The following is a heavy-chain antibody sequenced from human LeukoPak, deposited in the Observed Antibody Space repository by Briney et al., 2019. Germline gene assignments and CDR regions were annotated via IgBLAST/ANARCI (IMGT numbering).Heavy chain of an antibody. D-gene: IGHD6-13*01. CDR1: GFTFSSYG. J-gene: IGHJ4*02. Sequence: PGRSLRLSCAASGFTFSSYGMHWVRQAPGKGLEWVAVIWYDGSNKYYADSVKGRFTISRDNSKNTLYLQMNSLRAEDTAVYYCAKGTAGIFDYWGQGTLVTVSS. CDR2: IWYDGSNK. V-gene: IGHV3-33*06. CDR3: AKGTAGIFDY.